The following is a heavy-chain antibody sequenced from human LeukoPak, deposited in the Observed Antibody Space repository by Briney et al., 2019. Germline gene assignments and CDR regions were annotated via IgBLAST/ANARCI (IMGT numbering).Heavy chain of an antibody. CDR1: GFTFSRYW. CDR3: ASYLTSIPSGMDV. V-gene: IGHV3-74*01. D-gene: IGHD2/OR15-2a*01. J-gene: IGHJ6*02. Sequence: GGSLRLSCAASGFTFSRYWMHWLRQAPGKGLVWVSRISTDGSSTTYADSVKGRFTISRDNGRNTLYLQMYSLRAEDTAVYYCASYLTSIPSGMDVWGQGTTVTVYS. CDR2: ISTDGSST.